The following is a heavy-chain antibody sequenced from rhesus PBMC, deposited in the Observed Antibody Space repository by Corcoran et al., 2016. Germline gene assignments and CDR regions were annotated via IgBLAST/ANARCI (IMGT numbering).Heavy chain of an antibody. CDR3: ARAGGSGWSLDY. CDR1: GGSLSGYY. V-gene: IGHV4-73*01. D-gene: IGHD6S26*01. Sequence: QVKLQQWGEGLVKPSETLSLTCAVYGGSLSGYYWRWIRHPPGTGLAWIGNIDGSVATTNYNPSLKNRVTISKDTSKNQFSLKLSSVTAADTAVYYCARAGGSGWSLDYWGQGVLVTVSS. CDR2: IDGSVATT. J-gene: IGHJ4*01.